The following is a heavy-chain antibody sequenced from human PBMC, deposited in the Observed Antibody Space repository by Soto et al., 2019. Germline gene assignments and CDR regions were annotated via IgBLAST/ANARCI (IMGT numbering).Heavy chain of an antibody. Sequence: SATLSLTCSVSGDSISNSRFSWAWIRQPPGEGLEWIGSIYHTGNAYYNPSLKSRVTISVDTSKNQFSLKLTSVTAADAALYYCARDFFDSSDYTTNWFDPWGQGTLVTVS. CDR2: IYHTGNA. D-gene: IGHD3-22*01. V-gene: IGHV4-39*01. CDR3: ARDFFDSSDYTTNWFDP. CDR1: GDSISNSRFS. J-gene: IGHJ5*02.